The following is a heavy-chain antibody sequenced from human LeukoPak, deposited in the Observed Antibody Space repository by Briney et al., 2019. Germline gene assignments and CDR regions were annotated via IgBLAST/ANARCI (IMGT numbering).Heavy chain of an antibody. CDR2: ISGSGGST. CDR3: AKSSGYSNMYYFDY. Sequence: GGSLRLSCAASGFTFSSYAMSWFRQAPGKGLEWVSAISGSGGSTYYADSVKGRFTISRDNSKNTLYLQMNSLRAEDTAVYYCAKSSGYSNMYYFDYWGQGTLVTVSS. D-gene: IGHD6-13*01. CDR1: GFTFSSYA. V-gene: IGHV3-23*01. J-gene: IGHJ4*02.